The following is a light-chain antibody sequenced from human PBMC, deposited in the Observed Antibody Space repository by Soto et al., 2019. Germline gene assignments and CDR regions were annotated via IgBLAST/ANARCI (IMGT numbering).Light chain of an antibody. V-gene: IGKV3-15*01. CDR2: AAS. Sequence: EIVMTQSPATLSVSPGERATLSCRASQSVSGNLAWYQQKPGQAPRLLVYAASTRATGIPARFSGSGSGTEFPLTISSLQSEDFAVYCCQQYNNWPPITFCPGTNVDIK. CDR3: QQYNNWPPIT. J-gene: IGKJ3*01. CDR1: QSVSGN.